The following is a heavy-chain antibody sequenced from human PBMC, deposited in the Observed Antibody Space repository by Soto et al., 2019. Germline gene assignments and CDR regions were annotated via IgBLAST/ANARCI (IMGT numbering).Heavy chain of an antibody. V-gene: IGHV1-18*01. Sequence: QVQLVQSGAEVKKPGASVKVSCKASGYTFTSYGIIWVRQAPGQGLEWMGWISAYNGNTNYAQKIQGRVTMTTDTSTSTAYMERRSLRSDDTAVYYCARTAPPQSSGYVPYAFDIWGQGTMVTVSS. D-gene: IGHD3-22*01. CDR2: ISAYNGNT. J-gene: IGHJ3*02. CDR1: GYTFTSYG. CDR3: ARTAPPQSSGYVPYAFDI.